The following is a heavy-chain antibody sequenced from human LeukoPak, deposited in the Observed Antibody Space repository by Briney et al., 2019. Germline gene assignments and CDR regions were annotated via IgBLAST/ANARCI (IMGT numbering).Heavy chain of an antibody. CDR1: GFIFSSYS. Sequence: GSLRLSCAASGFIFSSYSMNWVHQAPGKVVEWVSSISSSSSYIYYADSVKGRFTISRDNDKNSLSLHMNSLRAEDTAVYYCARGGEPVGFDYWGQGTLVTVSS. CDR2: ISSSSSYI. D-gene: IGHD1-26*01. V-gene: IGHV3-21*01. J-gene: IGHJ4*02. CDR3: ARGGEPVGFDY.